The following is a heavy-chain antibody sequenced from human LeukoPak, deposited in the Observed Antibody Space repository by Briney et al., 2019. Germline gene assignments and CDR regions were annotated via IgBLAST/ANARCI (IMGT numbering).Heavy chain of an antibody. CDR2: ISSSSSTI. V-gene: IGHV3-48*01. J-gene: IGHJ4*02. Sequence: GGSLRLSCAASGFTFSSYSMNWVRQAPGKGLEWVSYISSSSSTIYYADSVKGRFTISRDNSKNTLYLQMNSLRAEDTAVYYCARDMGIVVVVAATYFDYWGQGTLVTVSS. D-gene: IGHD2-15*01. CDR3: ARDMGIVVVVAATYFDY. CDR1: GFTFSSYS.